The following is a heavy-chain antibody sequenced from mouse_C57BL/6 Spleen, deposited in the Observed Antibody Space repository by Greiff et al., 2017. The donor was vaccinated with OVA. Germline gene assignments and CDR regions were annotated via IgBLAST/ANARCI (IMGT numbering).Heavy chain of an antibody. D-gene: IGHD2-1*01. CDR1: GYTFTSYW. CDR2: IDPSDSYT. Sequence: QVQLQQSGAELVMPGASVKLSCKASGYTFTSYWMHWVKQRPGQGLEWIGEIDPSDSYTNYNQKFKGKSTLTVDKSSSTAYMQLSSLTSEDSAVYYCARVGLYYGNSYAMDYWGQGTSVTVSS. CDR3: ARVGLYYGNSYAMDY. V-gene: IGHV1-69*01. J-gene: IGHJ4*01.